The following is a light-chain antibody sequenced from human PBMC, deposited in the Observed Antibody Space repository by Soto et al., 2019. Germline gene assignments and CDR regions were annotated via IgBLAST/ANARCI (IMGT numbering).Light chain of an antibody. CDR3: QQYNTYSRP. V-gene: IGKV1-5*03. Sequence: DIQMTQSPSTLSASVGDRVTITCRASQSISNWLAWYQQRPGKAPKLLIYKASSLEGGVPSRFSGSGSGTEFTLTISSLQPDDLATYYCQQYNTYSRPFGQGTKVEIK. CDR1: QSISNW. J-gene: IGKJ1*01. CDR2: KAS.